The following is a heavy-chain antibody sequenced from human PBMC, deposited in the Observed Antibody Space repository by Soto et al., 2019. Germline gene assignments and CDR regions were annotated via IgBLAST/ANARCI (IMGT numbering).Heavy chain of an antibody. V-gene: IGHV1-69*13. J-gene: IGHJ6*02. CDR2: IIPIFGTA. Sequence: VKVSCKASGGTFSSYAISWVRQAPGQGLEWMGGIIPIFGTANYAQKFQGRVTITADESTSTAYMELSSLRSEDTAVYYCASAYCGGDCYLFYYYYGMDVWGQGTTVTVSS. CDR3: ASAYCGGDCYLFYYYYGMDV. CDR1: GGTFSSYA. D-gene: IGHD2-21*02.